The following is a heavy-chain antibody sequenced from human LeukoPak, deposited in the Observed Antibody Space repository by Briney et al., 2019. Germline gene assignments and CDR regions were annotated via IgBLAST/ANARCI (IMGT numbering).Heavy chain of an antibody. V-gene: IGHV3-23*01. CDR3: AKDPGGAVAGTDHFDY. D-gene: IGHD6-19*01. J-gene: IGHJ4*02. CDR1: GFTFSGYA. CDR2: ISGSGGST. Sequence: GGSLRLSCAASGFTFSGYAMSWVRQAPGKGLEWVSAISGSGGSTYYADSVKGRFTISRDNSKNTLYLQMNSLRAEETAVYYCAKDPGGAVAGTDHFDYWGQGTLVTVSS.